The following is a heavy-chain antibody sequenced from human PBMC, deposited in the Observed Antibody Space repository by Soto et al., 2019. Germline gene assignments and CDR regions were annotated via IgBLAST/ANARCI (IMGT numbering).Heavy chain of an antibody. J-gene: IGHJ4*01. CDR1: GYTFTTYW. D-gene: IGHD6-19*01. CDR2: VYPFDSDT. CDR3: ARRGSGWSWIY. Sequence: GESLKISCRGSGYTFTTYWIGWVRQMPGKGLEWMGAVYPFDSDTIYSPSFQGQVTISADKPINTVYLQWRSLKASDTAMYYCARRGSGWSWIYWGQGTLVTVSS. V-gene: IGHV5-51*01.